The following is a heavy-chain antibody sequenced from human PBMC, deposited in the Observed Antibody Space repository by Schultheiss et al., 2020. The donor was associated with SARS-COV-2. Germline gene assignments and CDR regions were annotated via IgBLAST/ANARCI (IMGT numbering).Heavy chain of an antibody. J-gene: IGHJ4*02. V-gene: IGHV3-23*01. D-gene: IGHD3-16*01. CDR1: GGSISSYY. CDR2: ISGSGGST. Sequence: ETLSLTCTVSGGSISSYYWSWIRQPPGKGLEWVSAISGSGGSTYYADSVKGRFTISRDNSKNTLYLQMNSLRAEDTAVYYCATFHWGSREPVDYWGQGTLVTVSS. CDR3: ATFHWGSREPVDY.